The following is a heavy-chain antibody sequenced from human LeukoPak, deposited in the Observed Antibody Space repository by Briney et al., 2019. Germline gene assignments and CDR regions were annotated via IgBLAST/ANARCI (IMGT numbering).Heavy chain of an antibody. CDR2: IKQDGSEK. V-gene: IGHV3-7*01. CDR1: GFTFSSYW. Sequence: QPGRSLRLSCAASGFTFSSYWMSWVRQAPGKGLEWVANIKQDGSEKYYVDSVKGRFTISRDNAKNSLYLQMNSLRAEDTAVYYCARATVLRYFDWLLPKPYLNDYWGQGTLVTVSS. D-gene: IGHD3-9*01. J-gene: IGHJ4*02. CDR3: ARATVLRYFDWLLPKPYLNDY.